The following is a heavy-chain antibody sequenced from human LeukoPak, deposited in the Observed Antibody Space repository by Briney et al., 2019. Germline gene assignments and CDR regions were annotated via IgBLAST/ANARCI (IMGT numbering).Heavy chain of an antibody. CDR3: ARWGTGPTAFDY. CDR1: GGSISSSSYY. CDR2: IYCSGST. J-gene: IGHJ4*02. V-gene: IGHV4-39*01. D-gene: IGHD1-1*01. Sequence: SETLSLTCTVSGGSISSSSYYWGWIRQPPGKGLEWIGSIYCSGSTYYNPSLKSRVTISVDTSKNQFSLKLSSVTAADTAVYYCARWGTGPTAFDYWGQGTLVTVSS.